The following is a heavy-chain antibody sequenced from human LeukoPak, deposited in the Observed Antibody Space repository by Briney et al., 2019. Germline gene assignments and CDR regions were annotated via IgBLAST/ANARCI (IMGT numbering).Heavy chain of an antibody. Sequence: GSLRLSCAASGFTFSSYATHWVRQAPGKGLEWVAVISYDGSNKYYADSVKGRFTISRDNSKNTLYLQMNSLRAEDTAVYYCARDLGARGYYFDYWGQGTLVTVSS. D-gene: IGHD3-16*01. CDR2: ISYDGSNK. CDR3: ARDLGARGYYFDY. CDR1: GFTFSSYA. J-gene: IGHJ4*02. V-gene: IGHV3-30-3*01.